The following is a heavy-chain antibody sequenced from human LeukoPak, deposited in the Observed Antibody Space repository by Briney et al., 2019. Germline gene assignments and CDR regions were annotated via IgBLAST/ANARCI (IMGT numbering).Heavy chain of an antibody. D-gene: IGHD1/OR15-1a*01. V-gene: IGHV4-4*07. J-gene: IGHJ6*03. CDR2: IYTSGST. Sequence: PSETLSLTCTVSGASISSYYWSWIRDPAGKGLEWIGLIYTSGSTNCNPSLKSRITMSLDTSKNQFSLNLSSVTAADTAVYYCARNNNTYYYYMDVWGKGTTVSVSS. CDR1: GASISSYY. CDR3: ARNNNTYYYYMDV.